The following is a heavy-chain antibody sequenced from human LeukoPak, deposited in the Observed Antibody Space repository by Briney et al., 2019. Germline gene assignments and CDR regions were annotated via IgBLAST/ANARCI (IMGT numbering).Heavy chain of an antibody. J-gene: IGHJ5*02. CDR2: IYSSGNT. CDR3: ARDRGYCNGGSCYGWFDP. CDR1: GGSINSYY. V-gene: IGHV4-4*07. Sequence: SETLSLTCTVSGGSINSYYWNWIRQPAGKGLEWIERIYSSGNTNYNASLKSRVTMSVDTSKNQFSLKLTSLTAADTAVCYCARDRGYCNGGSCYGWFDPWGQGTLVTVSS. D-gene: IGHD2-15*01.